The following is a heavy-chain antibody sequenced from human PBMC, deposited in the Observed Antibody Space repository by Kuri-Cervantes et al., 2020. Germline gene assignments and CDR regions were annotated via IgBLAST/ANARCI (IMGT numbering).Heavy chain of an antibody. V-gene: IGHV3-30*18. CDR2: ISYDGSNK. CDR1: GFTFSNYG. CDR3: AKEGDGSSSWYNYYYYYGMDV. D-gene: IGHD6-13*01. Sequence: GGSLRLSCAASGFTFSNYGMHWVRQAPGKGLEWVAVISYDGSNKYYADSVKGRFTISRDNSKNTLYLQMNSLRAEDTAVYYCAKEGDGSSSWYNYYYYYGMDVWGQGTTVTVSS. J-gene: IGHJ6*02.